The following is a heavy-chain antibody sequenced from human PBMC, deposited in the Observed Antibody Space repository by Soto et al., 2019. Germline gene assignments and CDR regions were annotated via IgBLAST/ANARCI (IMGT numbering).Heavy chain of an antibody. D-gene: IGHD3-10*01. Sequence: GGSLRLSCVASGLTFGSRAMSWVRQSPGEGLEWVSTITDTGGDAKYADSVRGRFAISRDNSKNTLYLQMSALRAEDSAIYFCVGGSKDSYPGSRIFDFWGRGTLVTVSS. CDR2: ITDTGGDA. V-gene: IGHV3-23*01. J-gene: IGHJ4*02. CDR1: GLTFGSRA. CDR3: VGGSKDSYPGSRIFDF.